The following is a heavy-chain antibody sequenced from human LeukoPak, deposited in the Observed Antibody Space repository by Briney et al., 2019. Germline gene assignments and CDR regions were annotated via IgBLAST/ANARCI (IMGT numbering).Heavy chain of an antibody. D-gene: IGHD2-2*01. Sequence: PGGSLRLSCETSGFNPRHYWMSWVRQAPGKGLEWVANVKADGRETYYVDSVKGRFTISRDNSKNSVLLQMNSLRAEDTAVYYCAKESCSSRCNFDYWGQGTLVTVSS. V-gene: IGHV3-7*03. CDR3: AKESCSSRCNFDY. J-gene: IGHJ4*02. CDR2: VKADGRET. CDR1: GFNPRHYW.